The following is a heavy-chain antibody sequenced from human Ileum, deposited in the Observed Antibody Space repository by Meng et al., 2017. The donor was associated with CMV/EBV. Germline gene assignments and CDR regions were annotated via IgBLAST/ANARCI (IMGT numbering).Heavy chain of an antibody. CDR2: IKAKADGGTT. J-gene: IGHJ4*02. CDR3: TTGRAH. V-gene: IGHV3-15*01. Sequence: EVQVVESGGGLIRPGGSLRLSCAASGFTFTDAWMSWVRQAPGKGLELVGRIKAKADGGTTEYPAPVKGRFTISRDDSKNTLFLQMNSLKTEDTAVYYCTTGRAHWGQGTLVTVSS. CDR1: GFTFTDAW.